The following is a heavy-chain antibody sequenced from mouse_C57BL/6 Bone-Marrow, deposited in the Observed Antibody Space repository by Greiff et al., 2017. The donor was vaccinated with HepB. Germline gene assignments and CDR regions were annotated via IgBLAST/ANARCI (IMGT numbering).Heavy chain of an antibody. CDR1: GYTFTSYW. J-gene: IGHJ2*01. V-gene: IGHV1-59*01. CDR3: ARGGY. CDR2: IDPSDSYT. Sequence: VQLQQPGAELVRPGTSVKLSCKASGYTFTSYWMHWVKQRPGQGLEWIGVIDPSDSYTNYNQKFKGKATLTVDTSSSTAYMQLSSLTSEDSPVYYCARGGYWGQGTTLTVSS.